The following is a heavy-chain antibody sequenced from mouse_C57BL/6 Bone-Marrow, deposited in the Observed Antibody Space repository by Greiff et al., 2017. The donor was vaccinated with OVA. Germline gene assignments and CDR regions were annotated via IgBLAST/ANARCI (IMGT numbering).Heavy chain of an antibody. J-gene: IGHJ2*01. CDR1: GYTFTNYW. V-gene: IGHV1-63*01. CDR3: ARHTPITYFDY. Sequence: VQLQQSGAALVRPGTSVKMSCKASGYTFTNYWIGWAKQRPGHGLEWIGDIYPGGGYPNYNEKFKGKATLTADKSSSTAYMQFSSLTSEDSAIYYCARHTPITYFDYWGQGTTLTVSS. CDR2: IYPGGGYP. D-gene: IGHD1-1*01.